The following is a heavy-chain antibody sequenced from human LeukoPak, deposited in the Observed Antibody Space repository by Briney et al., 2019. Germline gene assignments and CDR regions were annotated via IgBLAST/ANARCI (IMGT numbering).Heavy chain of an antibody. J-gene: IGHJ6*04. Sequence: GGSLRLPCAASGFTFSSYEMNWVRQAPGKGLEWVSYISTSGSTIYYADSVKGRFTISRDNAKNSLYLQMSSLRAEDTAVYYCARVGGYYYYGMDVWGKGTTVTVSS. CDR3: ARVGGYYYYGMDV. CDR1: GFTFSSYE. CDR2: ISTSGSTI. D-gene: IGHD3-16*01. V-gene: IGHV3-48*03.